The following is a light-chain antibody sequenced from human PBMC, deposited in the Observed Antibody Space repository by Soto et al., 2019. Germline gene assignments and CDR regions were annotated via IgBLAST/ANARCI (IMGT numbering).Light chain of an antibody. V-gene: IGKV3-20*01. Sequence: EIVLTQSPGTLSLSPGERATLSCRASQSVTSSYLAWWQQKPGQAPRLLIYGASSRATGIPDRFSGSGSGTDFTLTISRLEPEDFAVYFCQQYGSSPTTFGQETKVEIK. CDR2: GAS. CDR3: QQYGSSPTT. J-gene: IGKJ1*01. CDR1: QSVTSSY.